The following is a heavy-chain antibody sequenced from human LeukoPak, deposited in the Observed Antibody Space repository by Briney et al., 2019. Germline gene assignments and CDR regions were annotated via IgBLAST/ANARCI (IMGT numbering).Heavy chain of an antibody. V-gene: IGHV3-48*03. CDR1: GFTFSTYE. J-gene: IGHJ4*02. CDR3: ARDRSAFSGYDFFDY. D-gene: IGHD5-12*01. Sequence: GGSLRLSCAASGFTFSTYEMNWVRQAPGKGLEGVSYISSSSSTIYYADSVKGRFTISRDNAKNSLYLQMNSLRAEDTALYYCARDRSAFSGYDFFDYWGQGTLVTVSS. CDR2: ISSSSSTI.